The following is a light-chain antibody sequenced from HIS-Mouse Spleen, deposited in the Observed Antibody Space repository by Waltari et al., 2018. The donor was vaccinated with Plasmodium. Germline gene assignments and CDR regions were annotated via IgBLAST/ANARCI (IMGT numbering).Light chain of an antibody. CDR1: SSNIGSNT. Sequence: QSVLTQPPSASGTPGQRVTISCSGSSSNIGSNTVNWYQQLPGTAPKLLIYSNNQRPSGVPDPFSGSKSGTSASLAISGLQSEDEADYYCAAWDDSLVFGGGTKLTVL. J-gene: IGLJ2*01. CDR2: SNN. CDR3: AAWDDSLV. V-gene: IGLV1-44*01.